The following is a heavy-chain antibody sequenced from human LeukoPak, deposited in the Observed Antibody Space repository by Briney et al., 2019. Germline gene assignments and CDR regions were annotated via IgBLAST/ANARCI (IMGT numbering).Heavy chain of an antibody. V-gene: IGHV4-34*01. CDR1: GGSFSGYY. J-gene: IGHJ6*03. Sequence: KPSETLSLTCAVYGGSFSGYYWSWIRQPPGKGLEWIGEINHSGRTNYNPSLKSRVTISVDTSKNQFSLKLSSVTAADTAVYYCARLDGSGSYYLNYYYYYYMDVWGKGTTVTISS. CDR2: INHSGRT. CDR3: ARLDGSGSYYLNYYYYYYMDV. D-gene: IGHD3-10*01.